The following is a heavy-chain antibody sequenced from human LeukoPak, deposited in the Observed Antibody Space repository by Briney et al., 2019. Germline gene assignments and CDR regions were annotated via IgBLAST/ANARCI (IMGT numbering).Heavy chain of an antibody. V-gene: IGHV4-39*07. CDR3: ASRRRIYYDSSGYYR. CDR2: IYYSGST. J-gene: IGHJ4*02. CDR1: GGSISSSSYY. D-gene: IGHD3-22*01. Sequence: PSETLSLTCTVSGGSISSSSYYWGWIRQPPGKGLEWIGSIYYSGSTYYNPSLKSRVTISVDTSKNQFSLKLSSVTAADTAVYYCASRRRIYYDSSGYYRWGQGTLVTVSS.